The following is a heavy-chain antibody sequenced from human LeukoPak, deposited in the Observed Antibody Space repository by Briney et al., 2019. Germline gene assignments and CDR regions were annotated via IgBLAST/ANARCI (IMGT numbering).Heavy chain of an antibody. D-gene: IGHD3-22*01. CDR3: ARPLYYDSTGYHQYYFDH. J-gene: IGHJ4*02. CDR1: GYTFTSYG. CDR2: ISAYNGNT. V-gene: IGHV1-18*01. Sequence: ASVKVSRKASGYTFTSYGISWVRQAPGQGLEWMGWISAYNGNTNYAQNLQGRVTMTTETSTSTAYMDLRSLRSDDTAVYYCARPLYYDSTGYHQYYFDHWGLGTLVTVSS.